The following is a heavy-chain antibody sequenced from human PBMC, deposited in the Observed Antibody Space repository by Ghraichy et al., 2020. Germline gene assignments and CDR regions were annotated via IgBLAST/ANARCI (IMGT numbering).Heavy chain of an antibody. J-gene: IGHJ3*02. V-gene: IGHV4-59*01. Sequence: SQTLSLTCTVSGGSISSYYWSWIRQPPGKGLEWIGYIYYSGSTNYNPSLKSRVTISVGTSKNQFSLKLSSVTAADTAVYYCARWVPEEYYGSGSYYYGAFDIWGQGTMVTVSS. D-gene: IGHD3-10*01. CDR2: IYYSGST. CDR3: ARWVPEEYYGSGSYYYGAFDI. CDR1: GGSISSYY.